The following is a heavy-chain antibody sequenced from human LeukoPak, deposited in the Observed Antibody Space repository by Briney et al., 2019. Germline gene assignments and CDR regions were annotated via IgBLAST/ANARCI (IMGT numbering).Heavy chain of an antibody. CDR2: IYYSGST. Sequence: SETLSLTCTVSGGSISSSSYYWSWIRQPPGKGLEWIGYIYYSGSTNYNPSLKSRVTISVDTSKNQFSLKLSSVTAADTAVYYCARALGQLYYFDYWGQGTLVTVSS. D-gene: IGHD6-13*01. J-gene: IGHJ4*02. CDR3: ARALGQLYYFDY. V-gene: IGHV4-61*01. CDR1: GGSISSSSYY.